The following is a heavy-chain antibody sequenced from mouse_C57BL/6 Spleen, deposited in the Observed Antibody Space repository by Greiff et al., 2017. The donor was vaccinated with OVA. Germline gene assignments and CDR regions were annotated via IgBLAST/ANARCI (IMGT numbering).Heavy chain of an antibody. V-gene: IGHV3-6*01. Sequence: VQLKGSGPGLVKPSQSLSLTCSVTGYSITSGYYWNWIRQFPGNKLEWMGYISYDGSNNYNPSLKNRISITRDTSKNQFFLKLNSVTTEDTATYYCARDPSYYSNYWYFDVWGTGTTVTVSS. CDR1: GYSITSGYY. CDR3: ARDPSYYSNYWYFDV. D-gene: IGHD2-5*01. J-gene: IGHJ1*03. CDR2: ISYDGSN.